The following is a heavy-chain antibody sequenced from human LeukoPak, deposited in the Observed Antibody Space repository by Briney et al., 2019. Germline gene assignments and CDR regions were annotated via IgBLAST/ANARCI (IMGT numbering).Heavy chain of an antibody. CDR3: ARGRYSGSWYYYYGMDV. D-gene: IGHD6-13*01. V-gene: IGHV4-34*01. J-gene: IGHJ6*04. Sequence: PSETLSLTCAVYGGSFSGYYWSWIRQPPGKGLEWIGEINHSGSTNYNPSLKSRVTISVDTSKNQFSLKLSSVTAADTAVYYCARGRYSGSWYYYYGMDVWGKGTTVTVSS. CDR1: GGSFSGYY. CDR2: INHSGST.